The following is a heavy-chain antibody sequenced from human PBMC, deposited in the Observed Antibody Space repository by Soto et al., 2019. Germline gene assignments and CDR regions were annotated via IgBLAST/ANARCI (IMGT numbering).Heavy chain of an antibody. CDR1: GFTFDTYG. CDR2: IWYDGGIK. J-gene: IGHJ6*02. Sequence: LRLSCAASGFTFDTYGMHWVRQVPGKGLQWVAIIWYDGGIKYYADSVRGRFTVSRDNSKNTLYLHMNSLTDEDTGVYYCARIDCTGNNCKPYYHYGMDVWGQGTAVTVSS. D-gene: IGHD2-8*02. CDR3: ARIDCTGNNCKPYYHYGMDV. V-gene: IGHV3-33*01.